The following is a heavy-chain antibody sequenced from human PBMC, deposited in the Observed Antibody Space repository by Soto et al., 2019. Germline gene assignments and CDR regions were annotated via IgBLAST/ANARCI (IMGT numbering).Heavy chain of an antibody. D-gene: IGHD3-3*02. CDR2: IMPIFGTP. Sequence: QVQLVQSGSEVKKPGSSVKVSCKASGGTFSSYAISWVRQVPGQGLEWMGGIMPIFGTPDYAQTFQGRVPFTAEESTIIAYRELSRLQSEDTGVYYCARDQDRPQLGGNYYYIMDVWGQGTTVTVSS. V-gene: IGHV1-69*12. CDR1: GGTFSSYA. CDR3: ARDQDRPQLGGNYYYIMDV. J-gene: IGHJ6*02.